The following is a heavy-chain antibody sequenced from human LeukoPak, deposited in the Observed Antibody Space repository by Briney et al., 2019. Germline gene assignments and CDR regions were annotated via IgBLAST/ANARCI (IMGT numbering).Heavy chain of an antibody. V-gene: IGHV3-53*01. J-gene: IGHJ5*02. CDR1: GFTVSSNY. D-gene: IGHD6-19*01. CDR2: IYSGGST. CDR3: AREYSSGWHQFDP. Sequence: PGGSLRLSCAASGFTVSSNYMSWVRQAPGKGLEWVSVIYSGGSTYYADSVKGRFTISRDNSKNTPYLQMNSMRAEDTAVYCCAREYSSGWHQFDPWGRGTLVTVSS.